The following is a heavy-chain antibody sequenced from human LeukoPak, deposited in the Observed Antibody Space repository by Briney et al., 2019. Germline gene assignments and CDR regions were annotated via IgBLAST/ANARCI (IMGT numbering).Heavy chain of an antibody. CDR2: IYYSGST. CDR1: GASISSCY. D-gene: IGHD6-13*01. V-gene: IGHV4-59*01. J-gene: IGHJ4*02. CDR3: ASGPYPAAGTDHQFDY. Sequence: SETLSLTCNVSGASISSCYWGWIRQPPRKGLEWIGYIYYSGSTHYNPSLESRVTISTDTSKNQFSLKLSSVTAADTAVYYCASGPYPAAGTDHQFDYWGQGTLVTVSS.